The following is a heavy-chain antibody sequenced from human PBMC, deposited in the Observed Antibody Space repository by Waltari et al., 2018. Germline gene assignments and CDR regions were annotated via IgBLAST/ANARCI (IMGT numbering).Heavy chain of an antibody. CDR2: ISLDGGTT. CDR3: AKGPSIVYFDY. J-gene: IGHJ4*02. D-gene: IGHD3-16*02. Sequence: EVQLVESGGVVVQPGGSLRLSCAASGFTFDDYTMHWVRQAPGKGLEWVSLISLDGGTTYYADSVKGLFTISRDNSKTSLYLQMNSLRTEDTALYYCAKGPSIVYFDYWGQGTLVTVSS. V-gene: IGHV3-43*01. CDR1: GFTFDDYT.